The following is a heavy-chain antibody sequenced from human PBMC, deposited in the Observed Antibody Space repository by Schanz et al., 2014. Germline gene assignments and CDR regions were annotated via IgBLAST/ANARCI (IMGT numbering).Heavy chain of an antibody. CDR1: GFKFENYA. CDR2: ISGSGGDT. V-gene: IGHV3-23*04. Sequence: EVQLVESGGNLVQPGGSLSLSCAASGFKFENYAMNWVRQAPGKGLEWVSAISGSGGDTYYADSVKGRFTISRDNSKNTLYLQMNSLRAEATAVYYCAKGQLLSYYFDYWGQGTLVTVSS. CDR3: AKGQLLSYYFDY. D-gene: IGHD2-21*01. J-gene: IGHJ4*02.